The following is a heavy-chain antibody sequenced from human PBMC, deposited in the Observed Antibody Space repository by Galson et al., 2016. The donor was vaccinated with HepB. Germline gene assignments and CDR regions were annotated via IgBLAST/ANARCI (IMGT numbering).Heavy chain of an antibody. V-gene: IGHV6-1*01. CDR2: TYYRPKWFY. CDR3: TSVKKLGRGFPS. Sequence: CAISGHSVSSNNAGWNWIRQSPSRGLEWLGRTYYRPKWFYDYAESVKSRITIKPDTTKNLFSLQLNTVTVEDTAVYYCTSVKKLGRGFPSWGQGTLVVVSS. D-gene: IGHD7-27*01. CDR1: GHSVSSNNAG. J-gene: IGHJ5*02.